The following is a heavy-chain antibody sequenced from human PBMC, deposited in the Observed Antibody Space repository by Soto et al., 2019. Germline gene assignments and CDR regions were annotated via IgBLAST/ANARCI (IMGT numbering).Heavy chain of an antibody. D-gene: IGHD2-8*01. CDR2: IIPIFGTA. V-gene: IGHV1-69*01. CDR1: GGTFSSYA. J-gene: IGHJ4*02. CDR3: ARASHIVLMVYAPYYFDY. Sequence: QVQLVQSGAEVKKPGSSVKVSCKASGGTFSSYAISWVRQAPGQGLEWMGGIIPIFGTANYAQKFQGRVTITADESTRTAYMELSSLRSEDTAVYYCARASHIVLMVYAPYYFDYWVQGTLVTVSS.